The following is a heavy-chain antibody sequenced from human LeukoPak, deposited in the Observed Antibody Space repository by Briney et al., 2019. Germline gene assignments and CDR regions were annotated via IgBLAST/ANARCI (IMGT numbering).Heavy chain of an antibody. CDR2: INSDWSAI. V-gene: IGHV3-74*03. CDR3: VRGNLRLPRSTPDC. CDR1: GFTFTKYW. J-gene: IGHJ4*02. Sequence: RPGGALRLSCGACGFTFTKYWMDWVRHARGKGVVWVSYINSDWSAIKYADSVKVRFTISRDNAMNALYLQMNSLRVEDTAVYYCVRGNLRLPRSTPDCWGQGTLVTVSS. D-gene: IGHD2-21*02.